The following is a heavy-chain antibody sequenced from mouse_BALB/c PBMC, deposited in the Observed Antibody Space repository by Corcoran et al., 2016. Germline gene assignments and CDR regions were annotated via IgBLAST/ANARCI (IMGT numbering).Heavy chain of an antibody. D-gene: IGHD2-14*01. V-gene: IGHV8-12*01. Sequence: QVTLKESGPGILQPSQTLSLTCSFSGFSLSPSGMGVRWIRQPSGKGLEWLAHIYWDDDKRYNPSLKSRLTISKDTSSNQVFLKITSVDTADTATDYCARRDRYFFASWGQGTLVTVSA. J-gene: IGHJ3*01. CDR1: GFSLSPSGMG. CDR3: ARRDRYFFAS. CDR2: IYWDDDK.